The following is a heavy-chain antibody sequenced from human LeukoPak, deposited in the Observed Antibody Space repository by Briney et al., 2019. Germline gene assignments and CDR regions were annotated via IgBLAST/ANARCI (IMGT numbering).Heavy chain of an antibody. CDR1: GFTFSSYA. J-gene: IGHJ4*02. CDR2: ISGSGGST. D-gene: IGHD4-23*01. Sequence: GGSLRLSCAASGFTFSSYAMSWVRQAPGKGLEWVSAISGSGGSTYYADSVKGRFTISRDNSKNTPYLQMNSLRAEDTAVYYCAKGWYGGNSRMYGCFDYWGQGTLVTVSS. CDR3: AKGWYGGNSRMYGCFDY. V-gene: IGHV3-23*01.